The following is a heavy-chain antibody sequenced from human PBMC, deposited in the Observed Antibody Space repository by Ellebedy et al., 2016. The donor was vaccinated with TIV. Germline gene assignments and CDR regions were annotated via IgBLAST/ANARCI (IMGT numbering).Heavy chain of an antibody. CDR1: GFTFSDYY. CDR3: AREILITMIDDY. CDR2: ISSSGSNI. D-gene: IGHD3-22*01. J-gene: IGHJ4*02. Sequence: GESLKISCAASGFTFSDYYMSWIRQAPGKGLEWVSYISSSGSNIYYVDSAKGRFTISRDNAKNSLYLQMNSLRSDDTAVYYCAREILITMIDDYWGQGTLVTVSS. V-gene: IGHV3-11*01.